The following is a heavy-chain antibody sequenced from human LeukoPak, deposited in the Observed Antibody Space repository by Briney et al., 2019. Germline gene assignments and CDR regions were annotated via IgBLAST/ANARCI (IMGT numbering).Heavy chain of an antibody. Sequence: SVKVSCKASGGTFSSYAISWVRQAPGQGLEWMGGIIPIFGTANYAQKFQGRVTITTDESTSTAYMELSSLRSEDTAVYYCARDVGRRDGYNYHYYWGRGTLVTVSS. V-gene: IGHV1-69*05. J-gene: IGHJ4*02. CDR3: ARDVGRRDGYNYHYY. CDR2: IIPIFGTA. CDR1: GGTFSSYA. D-gene: IGHD5-24*01.